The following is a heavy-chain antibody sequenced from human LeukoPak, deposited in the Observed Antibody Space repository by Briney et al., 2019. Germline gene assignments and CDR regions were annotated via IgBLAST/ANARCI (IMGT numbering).Heavy chain of an antibody. D-gene: IGHD2-2*01. J-gene: IGHJ2*01. V-gene: IGHV1-18*01. CDR1: GYTFTSYG. CDR3: ARVIRCSTTSCYPAVYFDL. Sequence: ASVKVSCKASGYTFTSYGISWVRQAPGQGLEWMGWISAYNGNTNYAQKLQGRVTMTTDTSTSTAYMELSSLTSEDTAVYYCARVIRCSTTSCYPAVYFDLWGRGTLVTVSS. CDR2: ISAYNGNT.